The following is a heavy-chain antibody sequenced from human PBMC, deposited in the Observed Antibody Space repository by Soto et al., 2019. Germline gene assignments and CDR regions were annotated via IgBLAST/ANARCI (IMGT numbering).Heavy chain of an antibody. CDR1: GFTFGDYA. J-gene: IGHJ5*02. D-gene: IGHD1-20*01. V-gene: IGHV3-23*01. Sequence: QFLESGGGLVRPGGSLRVHCVASGFTFGDYAMSWVRQAPGKGLEWVSSIGGTGSDTYYAASVKGRFTISRDNSKSTLYLQMNNLRVDDTAIYSCAKDAVPYNGKWDWFDTWGQGTLVTVSS. CDR2: IGGTGSDT. CDR3: AKDAVPYNGKWDWFDT.